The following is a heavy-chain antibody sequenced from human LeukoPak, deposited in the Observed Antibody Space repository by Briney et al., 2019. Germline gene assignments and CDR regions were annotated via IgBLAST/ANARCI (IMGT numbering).Heavy chain of an antibody. V-gene: IGHV1-18*01. J-gene: IGHJ5*02. D-gene: IGHD3-10*01. CDR1: GYTFTSYA. Sequence: ASVKVSCKASGYTFTSYAMHWVRQAPGQGLEWMGWISAYNGNTNYAQKLQGRVTMTTDTSTSTAYMELRSLRSDDTAVYYCARVLLWFGDGGFDPWGQGTLVTVSS. CDR2: ISAYNGNT. CDR3: ARVLLWFGDGGFDP.